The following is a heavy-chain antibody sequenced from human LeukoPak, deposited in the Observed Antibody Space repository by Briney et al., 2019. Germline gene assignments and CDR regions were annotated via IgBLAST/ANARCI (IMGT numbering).Heavy chain of an antibody. V-gene: IGHV4-59*01. Sequence: PSETLSLTCRVSGGFISSYYWSWIRQPPGKGLEWIGYIYYSGTTNYNPSLKSRVTISLDTSKNQFSLKLSSVIAADTAVYYCARRTGYYNGFDYWGQGTLVTVSS. CDR3: ARRTGYYNGFDY. CDR1: GGFISSYY. J-gene: IGHJ4*02. D-gene: IGHD3-9*01. CDR2: IYYSGTT.